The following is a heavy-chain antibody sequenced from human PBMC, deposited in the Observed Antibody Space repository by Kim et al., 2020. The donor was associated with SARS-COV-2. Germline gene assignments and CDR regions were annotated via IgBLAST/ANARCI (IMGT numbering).Heavy chain of an antibody. CDR3: LRLLNGYFNF. CDR1: GFSFSGYS. Sequence: GGSLRLSCEASGFSFSGYSMAWGRQAPGKGLEWVSSITSSGDYIYYADSLKGRFTFSRDNAKNSMYLQMNSLRAEDTALYYCLRLLNGYFNFWGQGVPVTVSS. CDR2: ITSSGDYI. J-gene: IGHJ4*02. D-gene: IGHD2-8*01. V-gene: IGHV3-21*01.